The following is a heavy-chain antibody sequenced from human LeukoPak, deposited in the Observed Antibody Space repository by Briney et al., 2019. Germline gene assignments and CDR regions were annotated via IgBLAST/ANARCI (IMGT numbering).Heavy chain of an antibody. J-gene: IGHJ4*02. CDR2: IYYRGST. CDR1: GDSISSYY. CDR3: ARRGGSSWNPFEY. V-gene: IGHV4-59*08. D-gene: IGHD6-13*01. Sequence: SETLSLTCTVSGDSISSYYWSWLRQPPGKGLEWIGYIYYRGSTNYNPSLKSRVTISVDTSKNQFSLRLKSVTAADTAVYYCARRGGSSWNPFEYWGQGTLVTVSS.